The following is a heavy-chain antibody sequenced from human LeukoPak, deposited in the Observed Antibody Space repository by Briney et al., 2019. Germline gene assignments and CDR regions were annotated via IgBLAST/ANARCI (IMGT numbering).Heavy chain of an antibody. J-gene: IGHJ4*02. CDR1: GFTFSGSA. Sequence: PGGSLRLSCAASGFTFSGSAMHWVRQASGKGLEWVGRIRSKANSYATAYAASVKGRFTISRDDSKNTAYLQMNSLKTEDTAVYYCTRLWIVGATGDDYWGQGTLVTVSS. CDR2: IRSKANSYAT. D-gene: IGHD1-26*01. V-gene: IGHV3-73*01. CDR3: TRLWIVGATGDDY.